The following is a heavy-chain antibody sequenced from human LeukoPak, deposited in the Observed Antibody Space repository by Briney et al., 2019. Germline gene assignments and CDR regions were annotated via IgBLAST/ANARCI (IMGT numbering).Heavy chain of an antibody. D-gene: IGHD6-13*01. CDR2: IYYSGST. J-gene: IGHJ5*02. CDR3: ARVVGSSWYSDNWFDP. Sequence: PSETLSLTCTVSGGSISSSSYYWGWIRPPPGKGLEWIGYIYYSGSTNYNPSLKSRVTISVDTSKNQFSLKLSSVTAADTAVYYCARVVGSSWYSDNWFDPWGQGTLVTVSS. CDR1: GGSISSSSYY. V-gene: IGHV4-61*05.